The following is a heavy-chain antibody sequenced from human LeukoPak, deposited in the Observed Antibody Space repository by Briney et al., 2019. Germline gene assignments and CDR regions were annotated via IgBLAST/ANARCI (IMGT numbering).Heavy chain of an antibody. J-gene: IGHJ4*02. Sequence: PGGSLRLSCAASGFTFSTHAMSWVRQAPGKGLEWVSDISASGGSTYYADSVKGRFIVSRDNSKNTLYLQMSSLRAEDTAVYYCVKDRSGSYWGNPADYWGQGTLVTVSS. D-gene: IGHD1-26*01. CDR1: GFTFSTHA. CDR2: ISASGGST. CDR3: VKDRSGSYWGNPADY. V-gene: IGHV3-23*01.